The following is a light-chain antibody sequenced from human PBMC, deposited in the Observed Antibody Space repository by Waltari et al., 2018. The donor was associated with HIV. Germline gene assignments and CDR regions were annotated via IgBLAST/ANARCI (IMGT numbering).Light chain of an antibody. CDR2: DVT. V-gene: IGLV2-23*02. CDR3: CSYAGSSTFAV. Sequence: QSALTQPASVSGSPGQSITISCPGTSSDVGAYNYFSWYQQHPGNAPKLMIYDVTKRPSGVSNRFSGSKSGNTASLTISGLQAEDEADYYCCSYAGSSTFAVFGGGTKLTVL. CDR1: SSDVGAYNY. J-gene: IGLJ2*01.